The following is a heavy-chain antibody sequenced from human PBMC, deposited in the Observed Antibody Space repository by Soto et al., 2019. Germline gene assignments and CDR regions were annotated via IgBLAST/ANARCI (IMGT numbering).Heavy chain of an antibody. D-gene: IGHD6-13*01. V-gene: IGHV3-21*01. Sequence: PGGSLRLSCAASGFTFSSYSMNWVRQAPGKGLEWISYISSTSSYIYYADSVKGRFTISRDNAKNSLHLQMNSLRAEDTAVYYCTRDASRDSSARGWFDPWGPGTLVTVSS. CDR1: GFTFSSYS. CDR2: ISSTSSYI. J-gene: IGHJ5*02. CDR3: TRDASRDSSARGWFDP.